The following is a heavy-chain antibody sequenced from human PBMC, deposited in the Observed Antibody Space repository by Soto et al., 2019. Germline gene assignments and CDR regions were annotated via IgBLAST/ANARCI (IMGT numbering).Heavy chain of an antibody. Sequence: QVQPQESGPGLVKPSGTLSLTCAVSGGSISSSNWWSWVRQPPGKGREWIGEIYHSGSTNYNPSLKSRVTISVDKSKNQFSLKLSSVTAADTAVYYCARDYMVRGVMRWFDPWGQGTLVTVSS. J-gene: IGHJ5*02. V-gene: IGHV4-4*02. D-gene: IGHD3-10*01. CDR1: GGSISSSNW. CDR3: ARDYMVRGVMRWFDP. CDR2: IYHSGST.